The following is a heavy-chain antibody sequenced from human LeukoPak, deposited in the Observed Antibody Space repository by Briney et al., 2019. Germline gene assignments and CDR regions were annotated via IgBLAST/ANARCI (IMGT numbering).Heavy chain of an antibody. Sequence: SETLSLTCTVSGGSISSYYWSWIRQPPGKGLEWIGEINHSGSTNYNPSLKSRVTISVDTSKNQFSLKLSSVTAADTAVYYCARGVSVDTAMAADYWGQGTLVTVSS. V-gene: IGHV4-34*01. CDR1: GGSISSYY. D-gene: IGHD5-18*01. CDR3: ARGVSVDTAMAADY. J-gene: IGHJ4*02. CDR2: INHSGST.